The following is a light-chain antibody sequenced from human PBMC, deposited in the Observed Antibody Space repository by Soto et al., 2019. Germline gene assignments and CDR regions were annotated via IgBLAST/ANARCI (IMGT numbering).Light chain of an antibody. CDR2: AAS. V-gene: IGKV3-20*01. Sequence: IVLTQSPGTLSLSPGERATLYCRSRQRVSSGYLAWYQQKPGQAPRLLIYAASSTAAGIPDRFSGSGSGTDCTLTISSLEPEDVAVYYCQQYGGTPQTFGQGTKVDIK. J-gene: IGKJ1*01. CDR1: QRVSSGY. CDR3: QQYGGTPQT.